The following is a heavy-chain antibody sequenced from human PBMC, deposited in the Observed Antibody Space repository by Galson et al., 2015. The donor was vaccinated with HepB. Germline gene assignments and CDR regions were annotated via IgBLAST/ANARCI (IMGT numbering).Heavy chain of an antibody. V-gene: IGHV1-3*01. D-gene: IGHD2-2*01. CDR1: GYTFTSYT. CDR2: INAGNGNT. J-gene: IGHJ5*02. Sequence: SVKVSCKASGYTFTSYTLHWVRQAPGQRLEWMGWINAGNGNTKYSQRFQGRVTITRDTSASTAYMELSSLRSEDTAVDYCAGDPYCSSTSCYDNWLGPWGQGTVVAVSS. CDR3: AGDPYCSSTSCYDNWLGP.